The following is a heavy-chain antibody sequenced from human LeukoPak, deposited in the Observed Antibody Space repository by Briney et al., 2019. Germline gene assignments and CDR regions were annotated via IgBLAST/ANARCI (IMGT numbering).Heavy chain of an antibody. D-gene: IGHD4-17*01. CDR3: AKGGNTVTTYFDY. J-gene: IGHJ4*02. CDR2: ISGSGGST. Sequence: PGGSLRLSCAASGFTFSSYAMSWVRQAPGKGLELVSAISGSGGSTYYADSVQGRFTISRDNSKNTLYLQMNSLRAEDTAVYYCAKGGNTVTTYFDYWGQGTLVTVSS. V-gene: IGHV3-23*01. CDR1: GFTFSSYA.